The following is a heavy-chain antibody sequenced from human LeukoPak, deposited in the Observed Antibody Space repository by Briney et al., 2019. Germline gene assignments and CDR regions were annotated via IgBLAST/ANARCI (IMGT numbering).Heavy chain of an antibody. CDR2: ISTSGIT. CDR3: ASPRSGYRYTFDY. J-gene: IGHJ4*02. D-gene: IGHD3-22*01. Sequence: SETLSLTCAVSAASISNYYWSWVRQAPGKGREWIGYISTSGITNYDPSLKSRVSISLDTSKNRFSLNLNFVTAADTAVYYCASPRSGYRYTFDYWGQGALVTVSS. CDR1: AASISNYY. V-gene: IGHV4-4*09.